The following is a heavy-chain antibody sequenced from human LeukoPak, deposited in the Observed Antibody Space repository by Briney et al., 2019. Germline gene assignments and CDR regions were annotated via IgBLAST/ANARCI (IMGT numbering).Heavy chain of an antibody. D-gene: IGHD6-19*01. Sequence: GGSLRLSCVASGFTFSNSWMSWVRQAPGKGLEWVANIKHDGGEKYYVDSVKGRFTISRDNAKNSLDLQMNNLRVEDTAVYYCATSQTTSGRYGNAFDIWGQGTTVTV. CDR2: IKHDGGEK. CDR3: ATSQTTSGRYGNAFDI. CDR1: GFTFSNSW. V-gene: IGHV3-7*01. J-gene: IGHJ3*02.